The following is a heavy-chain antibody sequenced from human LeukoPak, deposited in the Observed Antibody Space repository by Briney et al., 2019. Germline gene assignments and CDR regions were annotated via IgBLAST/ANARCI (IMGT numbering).Heavy chain of an antibody. V-gene: IGHV3-30-3*01. Sequence: PGGSLRLSCAASGFTFSSYAMHWVRQAPGKGLEWVAVISYDGSNKYYADSVKGRFTISRDNSKNTLYLQMNSLRAEDTAVYYCARMGINGDYDFDYWGQGTLVTVSS. CDR1: GFTFSSYA. CDR2: ISYDGSNK. CDR3: ARMGINGDYDFDY. D-gene: IGHD4-17*01. J-gene: IGHJ4*02.